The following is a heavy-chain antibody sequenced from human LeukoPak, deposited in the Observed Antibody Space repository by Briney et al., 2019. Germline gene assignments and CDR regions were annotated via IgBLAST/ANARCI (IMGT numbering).Heavy chain of an antibody. CDR1: GFTFSSYS. Sequence: GGSLRLSXAASGFTFSSYSMNWVRQAPGKGLEWVSSISSSSSYIYYADSVKGRFTISRDNAKNSLYLQMNSLRAEDTAVYYCARPGYCSSTSCYMASGSFDYWGQGTLVTVSS. CDR2: ISSSSSYI. D-gene: IGHD2-2*02. CDR3: ARPGYCSSTSCYMASGSFDY. V-gene: IGHV3-21*01. J-gene: IGHJ4*02.